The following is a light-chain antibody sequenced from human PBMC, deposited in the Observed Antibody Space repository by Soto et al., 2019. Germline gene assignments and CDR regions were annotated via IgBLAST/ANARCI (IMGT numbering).Light chain of an antibody. CDR3: QHRSNWPGTWT. Sequence: EIVLTQSPATLSLSPGERATLSCRASQSIGIYLAWYRQKPGQAPGLLIYRASNRATGIPARFSGTGSGTDFTLTITSLEPEDFAVYYCQHRSNWPGTWTFGQGTNVEIK. CDR1: QSIGIY. V-gene: IGKV3-11*01. J-gene: IGKJ1*01. CDR2: RAS.